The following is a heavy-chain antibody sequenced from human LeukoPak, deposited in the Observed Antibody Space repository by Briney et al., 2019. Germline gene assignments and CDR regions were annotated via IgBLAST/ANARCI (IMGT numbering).Heavy chain of an antibody. CDR1: GYTFTSYG. V-gene: IGHV1-18*01. D-gene: IGHD3-10*01. J-gene: IGHJ4*02. CDR2: ISAYNGNT. Sequence: SVKVSCKASGYTFTSYGISWVRQAPGQGLEWMGWISAYNGNTNYAQKLQGRVTMTTDTSTSTAYMELRSLRSDDTAVYYCARDVEYYYGSGSSYYFDYWGQGTLVTVSS. CDR3: ARDVEYYYGSGSSYYFDY.